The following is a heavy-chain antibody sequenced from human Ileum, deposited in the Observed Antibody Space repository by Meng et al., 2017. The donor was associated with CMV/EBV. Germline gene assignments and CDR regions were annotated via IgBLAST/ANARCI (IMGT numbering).Heavy chain of an antibody. CDR2: IYYSGST. V-gene: IGHV4-59*01. D-gene: IGHD2-15*01. CDR3: ARGGGTFDY. CDR1: GGSINNYY. J-gene: IGHJ4*02. Sequence: SETLSLTCTVSGGSINNYYWSWIRQPPGKGLEWIGYIYYSGSTNYNPSLESRITISVDTSKNQFSLKLSSVTAADTAVYYCARGGGTFDYWGQGTLVTVPQ.